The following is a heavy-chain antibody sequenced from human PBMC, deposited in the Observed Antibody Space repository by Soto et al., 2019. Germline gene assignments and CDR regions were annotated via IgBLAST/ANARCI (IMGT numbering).Heavy chain of an antibody. D-gene: IGHD2-2*01. J-gene: IGHJ4*02. CDR3: ARLEVGLDY. Sequence: QVQLQESGPGLVKPSETLSLTCSVSGGSVSSGSYYWSWIRQSPEKGLEWIGYIYYTGGTKHNPSLTSRVTISADTSRNHFSLKLTSVTAADTAVYYCARLEVGLDYWGQGVLVTVSS. V-gene: IGHV4-61*03. CDR2: IYYTGGT. CDR1: GGSVSSGSYY.